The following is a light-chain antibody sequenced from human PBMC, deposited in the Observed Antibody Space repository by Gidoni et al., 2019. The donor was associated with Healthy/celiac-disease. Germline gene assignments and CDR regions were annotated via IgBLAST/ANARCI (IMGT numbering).Light chain of an antibody. CDR2: GAS. J-gene: IGKJ4*01. Sequence: IVFTQSPGTLSLSPGERATLSCRASQSVSSSYLAWYQQKPGQAPRLLIYGASSRATGIPDRCSGSGSGTDFTLTISRLEPEDFAVYYCQQYGSSPLLTFGGGTKVEIK. CDR3: QQYGSSPLLT. V-gene: IGKV3-20*01. CDR1: QSVSSSY.